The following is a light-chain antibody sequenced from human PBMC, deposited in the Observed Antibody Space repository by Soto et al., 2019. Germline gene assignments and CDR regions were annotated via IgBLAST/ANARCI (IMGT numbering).Light chain of an antibody. CDR2: GAT. CDR1: QDITSY. V-gene: IGKV1-17*03. J-gene: IGKJ1*01. Sequence: DIQMTQSPSAVSASVGDIVTITFRTSQDITSYLVWFQQKPGKVPERLIYGATNLQSGVPSRFSGSGSGTDFTLTISSLQPEDFAAYYCLQDYNFPWTFGQGTKVDIK. CDR3: LQDYNFPWT.